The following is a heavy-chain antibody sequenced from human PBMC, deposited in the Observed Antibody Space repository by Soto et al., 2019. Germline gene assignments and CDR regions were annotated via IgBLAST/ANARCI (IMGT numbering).Heavy chain of an antibody. CDR3: ARLEHNFGPHDY. CDR2: ISVHNGYT. D-gene: IGHD1-1*01. J-gene: IGHJ4*02. V-gene: IGHV1-18*01. Sequence: QVQLAQSGAEVKKPGASVTVSCKASGYTFSTYGISWVRQAPGQGLEWVGWISVHNGYTKYATELQGRVTVTTDPSTSTAYMELRSLRSDDSAEYYCARLEHNFGPHDYWGQGTLVTVTS. CDR1: GYTFSTYG.